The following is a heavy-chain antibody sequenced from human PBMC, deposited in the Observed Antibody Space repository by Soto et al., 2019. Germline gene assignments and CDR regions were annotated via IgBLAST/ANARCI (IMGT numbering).Heavy chain of an antibody. Sequence: PGGSLRLSCAASGFTFSSYAMSWVRQAPGKGLEWVSAISGSGGSTYYADSVKGRFTISRDNSKNTLYLQMNSLRAEDTAVYYCAKESAKLITFGGVIDYWGQGTLVTVSS. J-gene: IGHJ4*02. V-gene: IGHV3-23*01. CDR1: GFTFSSYA. CDR2: ISGSGGST. D-gene: IGHD3-16*01. CDR3: AKESAKLITFGGVIDY.